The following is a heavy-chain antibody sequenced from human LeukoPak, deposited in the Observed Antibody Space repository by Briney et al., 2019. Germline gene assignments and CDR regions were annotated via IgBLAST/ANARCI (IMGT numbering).Heavy chain of an antibody. V-gene: IGHV4-34*01. D-gene: IGHD6-19*01. CDR3: ARHGWHAWYFDL. CDR2: INHSGST. J-gene: IGHJ2*01. CDR1: GGSFSGYY. Sequence: SETLSLTCAVYGGSFSGYYWSWIRQPPGKGLEWIGEINHSGSTNYNPSLKSRVTISVDTSKNQFSLKLSSVTAADTAVYFCARHGWHAWYFDLWGRGTLVTVSS.